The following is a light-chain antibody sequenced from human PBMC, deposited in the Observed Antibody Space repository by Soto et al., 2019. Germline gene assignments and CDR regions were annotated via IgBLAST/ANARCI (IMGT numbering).Light chain of an antibody. V-gene: IGLV2-14*01. CDR2: EVN. CDR1: SSDVGACNC. Sequence: QSALTQPASVSGSPGQSITISCTGTSSDVGACNCVSWYQQHPAKAPKLMIYEVNDRPSGVSNRFSGSKSGNTASLTISGLQAEDEADYYCSSFTSSSTYVFGTGTKVTV. J-gene: IGLJ1*01. CDR3: SSFTSSSTYV.